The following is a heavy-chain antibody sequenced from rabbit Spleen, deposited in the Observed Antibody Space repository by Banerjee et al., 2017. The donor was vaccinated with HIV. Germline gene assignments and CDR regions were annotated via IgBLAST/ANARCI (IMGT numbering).Heavy chain of an antibody. CDR3: ARGTYPIYLDL. V-gene: IGHV1S40*01. CDR1: GFSFSSSYY. Sequence: QSLEESGGDLVKPGASLTLTCTASGFSFSSSYYMCWVRQAPGKGLEWIACIYAGSSGSTYYASWAKGRFTISKTSSTTVTLQMTSLTAADTATYFCARGTYPIYLDLWGPGTLVTVS. D-gene: IGHD1-1*01. J-gene: IGHJ4*01. CDR2: IYAGSSGST.